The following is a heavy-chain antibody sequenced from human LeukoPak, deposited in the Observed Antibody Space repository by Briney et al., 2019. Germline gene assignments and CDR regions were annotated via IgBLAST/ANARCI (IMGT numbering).Heavy chain of an antibody. D-gene: IGHD3-10*01. CDR2: IYYSGST. CDR3: ARVRGSGNDAFDI. J-gene: IGHJ3*02. Sequence: PSETLSLTCTVSGGSISSYYWSWIRQPPGKGLEWIGNIYYSGSTNYNPSLKSRVTISVDTSKNQFSLKLSSVTAADTAVYYCARVRGSGNDAFDIWGQGTMVTVSS. V-gene: IGHV4-59*01. CDR1: GGSISSYY.